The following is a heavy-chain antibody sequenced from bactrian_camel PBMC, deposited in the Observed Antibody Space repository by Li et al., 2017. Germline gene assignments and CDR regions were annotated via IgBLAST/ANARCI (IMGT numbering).Heavy chain of an antibody. Sequence: HVQLVESGGGSVQAGGSLQLACVASGRTYCMGWFRQGAGLKREGVAAIILGDPTTYYADSVKGRFTISQDNAKNTVYLQMNSLKPEDTAMYYCAARGPYCYTKLSVRDFTYWGQGTQVTVS. CDR1: GRTYC. J-gene: IGHJ6*01. V-gene: IGHV3S63*01. D-gene: IGHD2*01. CDR2: IILGDPTT. CDR3: AARGPYCYTKLSVRDFTY.